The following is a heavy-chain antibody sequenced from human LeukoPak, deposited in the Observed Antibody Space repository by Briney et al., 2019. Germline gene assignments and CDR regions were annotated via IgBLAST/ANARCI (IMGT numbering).Heavy chain of an antibody. D-gene: IGHD3-22*01. Sequence: ASVKVSCKASGYTFTSYGISWVRQAPGQGLEWMGWISAYNGNTNYAQKLQGRVTMTTDTSTNTAYMQLRILRSDDTAVYYCARDYDSSGKIDYWGQGTLVTVSS. V-gene: IGHV1-18*01. CDR1: GYTFTSYG. CDR3: ARDYDSSGKIDY. CDR2: ISAYNGNT. J-gene: IGHJ4*02.